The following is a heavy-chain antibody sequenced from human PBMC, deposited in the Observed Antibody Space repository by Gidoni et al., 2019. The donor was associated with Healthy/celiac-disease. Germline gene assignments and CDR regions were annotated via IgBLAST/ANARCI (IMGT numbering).Heavy chain of an antibody. J-gene: IGHJ4*02. CDR2: IYYSGST. Sequence: QLQLQESGPGLVKPSETLSLTCTVSGGSISSSSYYWGWVRQPPGKGLEWIGSIYYSGSTYYYPSLKSRVTISVDTSKNQFSLKLSSVTAADTAVYYCARHSSDIVVVVAEGYFDYWGQGTLVTVSS. V-gene: IGHV4-39*01. CDR1: GGSISSSSYY. D-gene: IGHD2-15*01. CDR3: ARHSSDIVVVVAEGYFDY.